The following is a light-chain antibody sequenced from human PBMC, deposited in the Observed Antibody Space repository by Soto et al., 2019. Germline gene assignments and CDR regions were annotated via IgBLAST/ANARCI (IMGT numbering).Light chain of an antibody. CDR3: LQDHDDSWT. J-gene: IGKJ1*01. CDR1: QSIRTN. CDR2: EAS. Sequence: EIVMTQSPATLALSPGERATLCCRASQSIRTNLAWYRHKPGQAPSLLICEASTRATGIPARFSGSGSGTEFTLTISSLQSEDFAIYYCLQDHDDSWTFGQGTKVDIK. V-gene: IGKV3-15*01.